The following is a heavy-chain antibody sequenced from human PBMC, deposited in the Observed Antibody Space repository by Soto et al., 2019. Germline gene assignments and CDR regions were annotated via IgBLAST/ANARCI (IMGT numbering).Heavy chain of an antibody. J-gene: IGHJ4*02. CDR1: RYSFTTYA. CDR2: INAGNGDT. CDR3: ARDPGTGAALRAYHFDY. D-gene: IGHD1-1*01. Sequence: ASVKVSCKASRYSFTTYALHWVRQAPGQRLEWMGWINAGNGDTKYSEKFQGRVTITRDTSANTAYMELSSLRSEDTSVYYCARDPGTGAALRAYHFDYWGQGALVTVSS. V-gene: IGHV1-3*01.